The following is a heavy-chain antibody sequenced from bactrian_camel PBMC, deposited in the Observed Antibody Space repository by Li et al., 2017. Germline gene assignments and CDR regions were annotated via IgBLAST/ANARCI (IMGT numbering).Heavy chain of an antibody. CDR2: ISTDGVPT. Sequence: HVQLVESGGGSVQAGGSLRLSCATSGFSYSGYCMGWFRQAPGSEREAVASISTDGVPTYADSVKGRFTISKDNAKNTLYLQMNNLKPEDTATYYCAAEFLQYCTATRLNYWGQGTQVTVS. CDR1: GFSYSGYC. CDR3: AAEFLQYCTATRLNY. D-gene: IGHD1*01. J-gene: IGHJ4*01. V-gene: IGHV3S1*01.